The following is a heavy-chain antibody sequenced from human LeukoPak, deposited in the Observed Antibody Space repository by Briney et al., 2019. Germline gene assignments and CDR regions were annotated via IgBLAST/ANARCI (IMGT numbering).Heavy chain of an antibody. CDR1: GFTFSSYA. CDR3: ARDRSMVRGVMVLDY. Sequence: GGSLRLSCAASGFTFSSYAMHWVRQAPGKGLEWVAVISYDGSNKYYADSVKGRFTISRDNSKNTLYLQMNSLRAEDTAVYYCARDRSMVRGVMVLDYWGQGTLVTVSS. J-gene: IGHJ4*02. D-gene: IGHD3-10*01. CDR2: ISYDGSNK. V-gene: IGHV3-30-3*01.